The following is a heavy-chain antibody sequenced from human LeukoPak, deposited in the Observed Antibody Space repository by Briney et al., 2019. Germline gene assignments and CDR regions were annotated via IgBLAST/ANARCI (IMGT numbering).Heavy chain of an antibody. D-gene: IGHD2-2*01. CDR3: ASLSQPPNPDDY. Sequence: PGGSLRLSCAASGFTFSSYAMHWVRQAPGKGLEWVAVISYDGSNKYYADSVKGRFTISRDNSKNTLYLQMNSLRAEDTAVYYCASLSQPPNPDDYWGQGTLVTVSS. J-gene: IGHJ4*02. V-gene: IGHV3-30-3*01. CDR2: ISYDGSNK. CDR1: GFTFSSYA.